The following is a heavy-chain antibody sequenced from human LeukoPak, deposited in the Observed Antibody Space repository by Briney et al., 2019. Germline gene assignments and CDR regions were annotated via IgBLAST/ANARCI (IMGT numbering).Heavy chain of an antibody. CDR2: IYYSGST. D-gene: IGHD2-15*01. J-gene: IGHJ5*02. Sequence: SETLSLTCTVSGGSISSSSYYWGWIRQPPGKGLEWIGSIYYSGSTYYNPSLKSRVTISGDTSKNQFSLKLSSVTAADTAVYYCARQLHIVVVVAAWFDPWGQGTLVTVSS. CDR1: GGSISSSSYY. CDR3: ARQLHIVVVVAAWFDP. V-gene: IGHV4-39*01.